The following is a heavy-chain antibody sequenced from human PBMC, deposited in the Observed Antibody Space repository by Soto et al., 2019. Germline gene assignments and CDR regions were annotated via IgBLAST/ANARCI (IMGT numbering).Heavy chain of an antibody. Sequence: QALPRTCARSGGSLSRNRGAWNWIRQSPSRLLEWLGRTYYKSKWNNDYALSVKSRITINPDTSKNQFSLQLNSVTPEDTAVYYCAREKWAAAGGINWFDPWGQGTLVTVSS. V-gene: IGHV6-1*01. CDR2: TYYKSKWNN. D-gene: IGHD6-13*01. J-gene: IGHJ5*02. CDR1: GGSLSRNRGA. CDR3: AREKWAAAGGINWFDP.